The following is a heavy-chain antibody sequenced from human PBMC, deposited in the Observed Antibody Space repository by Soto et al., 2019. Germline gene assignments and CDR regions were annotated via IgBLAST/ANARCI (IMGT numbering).Heavy chain of an antibody. Sequence: DVQLLESGGALVQLGGSLRLSCAASGFTFSRYAMNWVRQAPGKGLEWVSTLSGSGSGSYYPDSLRGRFTISRDNSKKPLQPPMNNPGSGDTAVYWGKGPISPGGSGYYFASFDYRGHGTRVTVSS. V-gene: IGHV3-23*01. CDR1: GFTFSRYA. J-gene: IGHJ4*01. D-gene: IGHD3-22*01. CDR2: LSGSGSGS. CDR3: KGPISPGGSGYYFASFDY.